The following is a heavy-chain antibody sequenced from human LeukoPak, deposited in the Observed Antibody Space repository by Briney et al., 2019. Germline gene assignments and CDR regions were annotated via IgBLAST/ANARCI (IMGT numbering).Heavy chain of an antibody. D-gene: IGHD3-10*01. CDR3: ARLHRHYYGSGSYTYYFDY. V-gene: IGHV4-30-4*01. Sequence: PSQTLSLTCTVSGGSLSSGDYYWSWIRQPPGKGLEWIGYIYYSGSTYYNPSLKSRVTISVDTSKNQFSLKLSSVTAADTAVYYCARLHRHYYGSGSYTYYFDYWGQGALVTVSS. CDR1: GGSLSSGDYY. CDR2: IYYSGST. J-gene: IGHJ4*02.